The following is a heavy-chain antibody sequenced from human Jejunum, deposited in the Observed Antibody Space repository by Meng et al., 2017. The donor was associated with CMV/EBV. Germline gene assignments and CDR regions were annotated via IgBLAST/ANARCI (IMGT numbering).Heavy chain of an antibody. CDR3: AKDITDFEVAGRGIDV. CDR2: VSYDGSDK. D-gene: IGHD3-3*01. V-gene: IGHV3-30*04. CDR1: FTFSSFP. J-gene: IGHJ6*02. Sequence: FTFSSFPMHWVRQAPGKGLEWVSVVSYDGSDKYYVDSVKGRFTISRDNSKSTLYLQMNSLRVEDTAVYYCAKDITDFEVAGRGIDVWGQGITVTVSS.